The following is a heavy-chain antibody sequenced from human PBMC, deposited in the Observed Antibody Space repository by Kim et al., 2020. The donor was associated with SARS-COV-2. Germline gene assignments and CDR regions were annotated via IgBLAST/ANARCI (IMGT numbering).Heavy chain of an antibody. D-gene: IGHD3-10*01. Sequence: LKSRVTISVDTSKNQFSRKLSSVTAADTAVYYCARDRKYYGSGSYYSFDYWGQGTLVTVSS. J-gene: IGHJ4*02. V-gene: IGHV4-31*02. CDR3: ARDRKYYGSGSYYSFDY.